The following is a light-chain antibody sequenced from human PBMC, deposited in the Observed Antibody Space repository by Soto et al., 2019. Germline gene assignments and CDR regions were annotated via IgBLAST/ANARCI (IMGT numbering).Light chain of an antibody. CDR3: SSYTTTNTLDV. CDR1: NSDVGAYNY. V-gene: IGLV2-14*01. J-gene: IGLJ1*01. CDR2: EVF. Sequence: LTQPASVSGSPGQSITIPCTGTNSDVGAYNYVSWYQHHPGKAPKLMIYEVFIRPSGVSSRFSGSKSGSTASLTISGLQAEDEADYYCSSYTTTNTLDVFGTGTKVTVL.